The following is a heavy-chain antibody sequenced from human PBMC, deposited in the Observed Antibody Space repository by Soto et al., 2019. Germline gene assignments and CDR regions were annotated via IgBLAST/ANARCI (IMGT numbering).Heavy chain of an antibody. CDR1: GESVSSNSAA. V-gene: IGHV6-1*01. CDR3: ARQQQWLKL. D-gene: IGHD6-19*01. Sequence: SPTRSLPCXISGESVSSNSAAWSWIRQSPSRGLEWLGRTYYRSKWFTGYAVSVQSRIRISEETSKNQFSLQLSSVSPHFTAIYYCARQQQWLKLWGEGIPVTVCS. CDR2: TYYRSKWFT. J-gene: IGHJ4*02.